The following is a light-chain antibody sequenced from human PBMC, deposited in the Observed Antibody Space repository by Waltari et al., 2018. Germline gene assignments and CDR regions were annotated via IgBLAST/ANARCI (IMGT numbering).Light chain of an antibody. J-gene: IGKJ3*01. CDR3: QQYYSSPLT. CDR2: WES. V-gene: IGKV4-1*01. Sequence: DIVMTQSPDSLAVSLGARATINCKSSQSILYSADNGNYLAWYQKKPGQPPRLLIYWESTRAYGVPDRFSCAGSGTDFNFTISSLQAEDVAVYYCQQYYSSPLTFGPGTKVDIK. CDR1: QSILYSADNGNY.